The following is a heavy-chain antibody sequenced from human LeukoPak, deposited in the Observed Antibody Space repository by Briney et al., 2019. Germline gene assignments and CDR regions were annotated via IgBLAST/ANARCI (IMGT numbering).Heavy chain of an antibody. CDR2: INPSGGST. D-gene: IGHD6-19*01. V-gene: IGHV1-46*01. Sequence: ASVKVSCKASGYTFTRYYMHWVRQAPGQGLEGMGIINPSGGSTRYAQKFQGRVTMTRDMSTSTVYMELSRLRSDDTAVYYCARALLPLIAVAGNGYWGQGTLVTVSS. CDR3: ARALLPLIAVAGNGY. J-gene: IGHJ4*02. CDR1: GYTFTRYY.